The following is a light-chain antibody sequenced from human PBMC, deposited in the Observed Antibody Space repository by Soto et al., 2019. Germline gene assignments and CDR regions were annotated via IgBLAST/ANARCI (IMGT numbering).Light chain of an antibody. Sequence: QSALTQPASVSGSPGQSITISCTGTSSDVGGYNYVSWYQQHPGKAPKLMVYDVSNRPSGVSNRFSGSKSGNTASLTISGLQDEDEADYYCSSYTSSNTHVVFGGGIKLTVL. CDR1: SSDVGGYNY. CDR3: SSYTSSNTHVV. V-gene: IGLV2-14*01. CDR2: DVS. J-gene: IGLJ2*01.